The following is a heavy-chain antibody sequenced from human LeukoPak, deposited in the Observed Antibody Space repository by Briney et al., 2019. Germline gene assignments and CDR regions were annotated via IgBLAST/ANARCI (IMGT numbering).Heavy chain of an antibody. CDR3: ARYGLTAALDF. V-gene: IGHV3-33*03. CDR2: IWYDGSNK. Sequence: GGSLRLSCAASGFTFSSYGMHWVRQAPGKGLEWVAVIWYDGSNKYYADSVKGRFTISRDNSKSSLSLQMNSLRAEDTAVYYCARYGLTAALDFWGQGTLVTVSS. D-gene: IGHD2-21*02. CDR1: GFTFSSYG. J-gene: IGHJ4*02.